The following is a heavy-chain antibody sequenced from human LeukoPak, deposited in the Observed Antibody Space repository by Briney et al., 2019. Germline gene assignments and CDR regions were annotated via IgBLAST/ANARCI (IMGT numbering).Heavy chain of an antibody. CDR1: GFTFSTYW. CDR3: ARNQQRVKVGATSPVGY. CDR2: ISSSSSTI. Sequence: PGGSLRLSCAASGFTFSTYWMSWVRQAPGKGLEWVSYISSSSSTIYYADSVKGRFTISRDNAKNSLYLQMNSLRAEDTAVYYCARNQQRVKVGATSPVGYWGQGTLVTVSS. V-gene: IGHV3-48*04. D-gene: IGHD1-26*01. J-gene: IGHJ4*02.